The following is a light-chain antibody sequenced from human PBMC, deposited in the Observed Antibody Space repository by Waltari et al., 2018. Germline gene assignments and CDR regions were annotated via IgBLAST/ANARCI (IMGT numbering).Light chain of an antibody. CDR2: AAS. CDR1: QSISSY. CDR3: QQSYSTPYT. J-gene: IGKJ2*01. V-gene: IGKV1-39*01. Sequence: DIQMTQSPSSLSASVVDRVTIPCRASQSISSYLNWYQQKPGKAPKLLIYAASSLQSGVPSRFSGSGSGTDFTFTISSLQPEDFATYYCQQSYSTPYTFGQGTKLEI.